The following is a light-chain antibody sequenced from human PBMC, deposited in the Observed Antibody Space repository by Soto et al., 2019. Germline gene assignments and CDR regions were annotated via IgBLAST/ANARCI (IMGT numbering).Light chain of an antibody. CDR3: QQSYDMPWT. Sequence: DIRMTQSPSSRSASVVDTVTITCRASQSISTYLTWYQQKPGKAPKLLIYAAYTLQSGVPSRFSGSGSGTDFTLTISSLQPEDFAAYYCQQSYDMPWTFGQGTKVDIK. J-gene: IGKJ1*01. CDR2: AAY. CDR1: QSISTY. V-gene: IGKV1-39*01.